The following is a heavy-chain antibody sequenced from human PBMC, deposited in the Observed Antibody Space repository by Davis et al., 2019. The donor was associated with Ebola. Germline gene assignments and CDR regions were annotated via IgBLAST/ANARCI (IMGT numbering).Heavy chain of an antibody. Sequence: GESLKISCAASGFSVNFNYMSWVRQAPGKGLEWVSFISSSSNYIYYADSVKGRFTVSRDNPKNTLYLQMNSLRVEDTAVYYCVRGRRFGESPEGVDYWGQGTLVTVSA. CDR2: ISSSSNYI. CDR1: GFSVNFNY. J-gene: IGHJ4*02. D-gene: IGHD3-10*01. CDR3: VRGRRFGESPEGVDY. V-gene: IGHV3-21*04.